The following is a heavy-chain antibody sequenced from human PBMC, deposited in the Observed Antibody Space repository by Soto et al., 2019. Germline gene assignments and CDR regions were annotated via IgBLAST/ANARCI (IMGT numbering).Heavy chain of an antibody. CDR2: IDGSGGTT. Sequence: PPGGSLRLSCAASGFPFSSTDMTWVRQAPGKGLDWVSTIDGSGGTTYYADSVKGRFTISRDNSMNTVYLQMNSLRADGTALYYCAKNSGWFNTWGQGALVTVSS. CDR1: GFPFSSTD. V-gene: IGHV3-23*01. D-gene: IGHD3-10*01. CDR3: AKNSGWFNT. J-gene: IGHJ5*02.